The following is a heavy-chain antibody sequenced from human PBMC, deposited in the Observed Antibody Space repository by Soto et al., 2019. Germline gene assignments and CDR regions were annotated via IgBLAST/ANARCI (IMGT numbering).Heavy chain of an antibody. D-gene: IGHD2-15*01. CDR2: ISAYYGDT. CDR3: VRESEPMRTIVTLAY. Sequence: QVQMVQSANEVKRPGASVKVSCKASGYTFTTYGISWVRQAPGQGLEWMGWISAYYGDTKYAPEVQGRVTLTRDISTNKAYMELRNLRSDDTAMYFCVRESEPMRTIVTLAYWGQGTLVSVSS. J-gene: IGHJ4*02. CDR1: GYTFTTYG. V-gene: IGHV1-18*01.